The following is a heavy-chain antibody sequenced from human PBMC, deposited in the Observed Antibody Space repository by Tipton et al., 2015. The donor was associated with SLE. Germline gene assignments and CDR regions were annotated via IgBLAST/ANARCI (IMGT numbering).Heavy chain of an antibody. CDR3: AKVAVAGNFDY. CDR2: ISWNSGGI. Sequence: SLRLSCAASGFTFDDYAMHWVRQAPGKGLEWVSGISWNSGGIGYADSVKGRFTISRDNAKNSLYLQMNSLRAEDTALYYCAKVAVAGNFDYWGQGTLVTVSS. V-gene: IGHV3-9*01. CDR1: GFTFDDYA. D-gene: IGHD1-14*01. J-gene: IGHJ4*02.